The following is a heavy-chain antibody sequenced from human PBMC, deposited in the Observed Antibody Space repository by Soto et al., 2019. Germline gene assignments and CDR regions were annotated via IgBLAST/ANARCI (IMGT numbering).Heavy chain of an antibody. D-gene: IGHD3-22*01. CDR2: IYSGGTT. Sequence: EVQVVESGGGLVQPGGSLRLSCTPSGFTVSSNYMRWVRQAAGKGLEWVALIYSGGTTHYADAVKGRFTISRHNSKNTLYLRMNSLRVEDTAVYYCARLSTDSRGSANWYFDLWGRGTLVTVSS. V-gene: IGHV3-53*04. J-gene: IGHJ2*01. CDR1: GFTVSSNY. CDR3: ARLSTDSRGSANWYFDL.